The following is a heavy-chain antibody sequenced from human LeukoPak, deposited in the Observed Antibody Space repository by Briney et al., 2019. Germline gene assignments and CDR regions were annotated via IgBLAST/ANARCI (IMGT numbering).Heavy chain of an antibody. CDR1: GVTFSSYA. Sequence: GRSLRLSCAASGVTFSSYAMYWVRQGPGTGPEWVALISYDVSNKYYADSVKGRFTISRDNSKNTLYLQMNSLRAEDTAVYYCARDSTYYYDSGSSGPHYFDYWGQGTLVTVSS. V-gene: IGHV3-30*01. CDR3: ARDSTYYYDSGSSGPHYFDY. D-gene: IGHD3-10*01. CDR2: ISYDVSNK. J-gene: IGHJ4*02.